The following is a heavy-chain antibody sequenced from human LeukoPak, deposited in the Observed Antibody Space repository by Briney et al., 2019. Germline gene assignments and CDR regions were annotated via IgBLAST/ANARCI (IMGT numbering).Heavy chain of an antibody. CDR1: GFTVSSNY. CDR2: ISGSGGST. D-gene: IGHD1-26*01. V-gene: IGHV3-23*01. J-gene: IGHJ4*02. CDR3: AKDRRGSYYFDY. Sequence: PGGSLRLSCAASGFTVSSNYMSWVRQAPGKGLEWVSAISGSGGSTYYADSVKGRFTISRDNSKNTLYLQMNSLRAEDTAVYYCAKDRRGSYYFDYWGQGTLVTVSS.